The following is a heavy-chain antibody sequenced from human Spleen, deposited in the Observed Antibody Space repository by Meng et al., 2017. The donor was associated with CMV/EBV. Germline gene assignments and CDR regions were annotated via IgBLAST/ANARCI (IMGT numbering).Heavy chain of an antibody. CDR1: GDTFTTYG. CDR3: ARGSYEGFGSYFDY. Sequence: SGDTFTTYGIAWVRQAPGQGLEWMGRIIPIFGTPNYAQKFQDRVTITTDESTRTAYMELSSLRPEDTAVYYCARGSYEGFGSYFDYWGQGTLVTVSS. D-gene: IGHD3-3*01. V-gene: IGHV1-69*05. J-gene: IGHJ4*02. CDR2: IIPIFGTP.